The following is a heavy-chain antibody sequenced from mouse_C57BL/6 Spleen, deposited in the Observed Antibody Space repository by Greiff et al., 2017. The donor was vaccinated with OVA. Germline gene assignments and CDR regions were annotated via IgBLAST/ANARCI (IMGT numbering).Heavy chain of an antibody. CDR3: ASYGNYVDWYFDV. CDR1: GYTFTDYY. Sequence: EVQLQQSGPELVKPGASVKISCKASGYTFTDYYMNWVKQSHGKSLEWIGDINPNNGGTSYNQKFKGKATLTVDKSSSTAYMELRSLTSEDSAVYYCASYGNYVDWYFDVWGTGTTVTVSS. D-gene: IGHD2-1*01. CDR2: INPNNGGT. J-gene: IGHJ1*03. V-gene: IGHV1-26*01.